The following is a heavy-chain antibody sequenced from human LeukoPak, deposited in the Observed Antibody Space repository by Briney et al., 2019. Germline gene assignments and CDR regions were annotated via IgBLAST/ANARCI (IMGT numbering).Heavy chain of an antibody. D-gene: IGHD3-10*01. J-gene: IGHJ4*02. V-gene: IGHV4-59*01. CDR2: ISYSGTT. Sequence: SETLSLTCTVSGDSMTNYHWTWIRQPPGKELEWIGSISYSGTTNYNPSLKSRVTMSVDTSKSQFSLKLNSVTAADTAFYYCARSGLVRGVSTWGQGNLVTVSS. CDR3: ARSGLVRGVST. CDR1: GDSMTNYH.